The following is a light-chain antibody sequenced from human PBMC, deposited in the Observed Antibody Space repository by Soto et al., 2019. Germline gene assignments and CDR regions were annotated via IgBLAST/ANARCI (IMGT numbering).Light chain of an antibody. Sequence: EIVLTQSPGTLSLSPGERATLYCRASQSVGSNYLAWYQQKPGQAPRVLIYGASSRATGIPYRFSGSGSGADFTHTISRLGPEDFAVYYCQQYTTSPFSFGPGTKREIK. CDR1: QSVGSNY. CDR2: GAS. J-gene: IGKJ3*01. CDR3: QQYTTSPFS. V-gene: IGKV3-20*01.